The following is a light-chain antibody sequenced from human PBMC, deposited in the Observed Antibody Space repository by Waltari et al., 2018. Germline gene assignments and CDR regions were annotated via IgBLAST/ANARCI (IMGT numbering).Light chain of an antibody. V-gene: IGKV3-20*01. CDR2: AAS. Sequence: EIVLTQSPGTLSLSPGERATLSCRASQSVTSNYLAWYQQRPGQAPRLLIYAASSRATGIPGRFSGSGSDTDFALTISRLEPEDFAVYYCQQYGSSPETFGQGTKLENK. CDR1: QSVTSNY. CDR3: QQYGSSPET. J-gene: IGKJ2*01.